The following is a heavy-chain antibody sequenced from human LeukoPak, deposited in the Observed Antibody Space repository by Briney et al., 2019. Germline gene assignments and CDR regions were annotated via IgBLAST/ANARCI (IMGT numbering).Heavy chain of an antibody. CDR1: GYTFTGYY. V-gene: IGHV1-2*02. Sequence: GASVKVSCKASGYTFTGYYMHWVRQAPGQGLEWMGWINPNSGGTNYAQKFQGRVTMTRGTSISTAYMELSRLRSDDTAVYYCARREWLVRAFDIWGQGTMVTVSS. D-gene: IGHD6-19*01. J-gene: IGHJ3*02. CDR3: ARREWLVRAFDI. CDR2: INPNSGGT.